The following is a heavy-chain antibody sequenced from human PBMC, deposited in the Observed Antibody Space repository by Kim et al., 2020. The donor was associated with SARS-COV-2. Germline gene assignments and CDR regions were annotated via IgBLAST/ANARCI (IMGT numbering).Heavy chain of an antibody. Sequence: TGYAKKCQGRGTMTRNTSISTAYMELSSLRSEDTAGYYCARGGPYGDYVDYWGQGTLVTVSS. CDR3: ARGGPYGDYVDY. CDR2: T. J-gene: IGHJ4*02. D-gene: IGHD4-17*01. V-gene: IGHV1-8*01.